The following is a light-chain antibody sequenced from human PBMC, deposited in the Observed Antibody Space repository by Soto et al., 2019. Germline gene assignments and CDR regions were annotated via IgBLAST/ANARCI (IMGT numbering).Light chain of an antibody. J-gene: IGLJ3*02. CDR3: SSYRRNRDVV. CDR2: EVS. Sequence: QSALAQPASVSGSPGQSITISCRGTSSDIGYYDYVSWYQQHPGKAPKLVLYEVSNRPSGISNRFSGSKSGNTASLTISGRQAEDEGDYYCSSYRRNRDVVFGGGTKLTVL. V-gene: IGLV2-14*01. CDR1: SSDIGYYDY.